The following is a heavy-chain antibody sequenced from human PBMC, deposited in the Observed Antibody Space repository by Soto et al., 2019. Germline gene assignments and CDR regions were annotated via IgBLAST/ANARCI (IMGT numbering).Heavy chain of an antibody. CDR3: ARGLTYGSGRKVPFDY. Sequence: ASVKVSCKASGYTFTSDGISWVRQAPGQGLEWMGWISAYNGNTNYAQKLQGRVTMTTDTSTSTAYMELRSLRSDDTAVYYCARGLTYGSGRKVPFDYWGQGTLVTVSS. V-gene: IGHV1-18*01. D-gene: IGHD3-10*01. CDR2: ISAYNGNT. CDR1: GYTFTSDG. J-gene: IGHJ4*02.